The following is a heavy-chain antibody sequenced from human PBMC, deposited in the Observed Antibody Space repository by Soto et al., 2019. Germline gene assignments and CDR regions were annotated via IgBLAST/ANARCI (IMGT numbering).Heavy chain of an antibody. CDR3: ARRGRAAAGSYFDY. V-gene: IGHV4-59*08. J-gene: IGHJ4*02. CDR1: GGSISSYY. Sequence: PSETLSLTCTVSGGSISSYYWSWIRQPPGKGLEWIGYIYYSGSTNYNPSLKSRVTISVDTSKNQFSLKLSSVTAADTAVYYCARRGRAAAGSYFDYWGRGTLVTVSS. CDR2: IYYSGST. D-gene: IGHD6-13*01.